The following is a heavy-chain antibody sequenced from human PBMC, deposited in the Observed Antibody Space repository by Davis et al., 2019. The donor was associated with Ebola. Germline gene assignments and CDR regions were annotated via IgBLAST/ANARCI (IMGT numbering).Heavy chain of an antibody. CDR2: IYYSGST. J-gene: IGHJ6*02. CDR3: ARERGYNGSRYYYYGMDV. Sequence: MPSETLSLTCTVSGGSISSYYWSWIRQPPGKGLEWIGYIYYSGSTNYNPSLKSRVTISVDTSKNQFSLKLSSVTAADTAVYYCARERGYNGSRYYYYGMDVWGQGTTVTVSS. CDR1: GGSISSYY. D-gene: IGHD3-10*01. V-gene: IGHV4-59*08.